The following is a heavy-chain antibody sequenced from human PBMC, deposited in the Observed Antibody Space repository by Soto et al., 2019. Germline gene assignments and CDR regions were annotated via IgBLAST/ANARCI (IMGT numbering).Heavy chain of an antibody. CDR3: ARAAMGGSSWPFDY. Sequence: PSETLSRTCAVCGGSISSSNWWSWVRQPPGKGLEWIGEIYHSGSTNYNPSLKSRVTISVDKSKNQFSLKLSSVTAADTAVYYCARAAMGGSSWPFDYWGQGTLVTVS. D-gene: IGHD6-13*01. J-gene: IGHJ4*02. V-gene: IGHV4-4*02. CDR2: IYHSGST. CDR1: GGSISSSNW.